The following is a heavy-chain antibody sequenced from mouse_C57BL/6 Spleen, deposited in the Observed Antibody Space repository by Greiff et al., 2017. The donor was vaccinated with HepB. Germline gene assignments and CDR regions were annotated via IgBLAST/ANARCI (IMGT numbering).Heavy chain of an antibody. Sequence: QEVQQQSGPGLVQPSQSLSITCTVSGFSLTSYGVHWVRQSPGKGLEWLGVIWSGGSTDYNAAFISRLSISKDNSKSQVFFKMNSLQADDTAIYYCARNYDCDVGGYFDYWGQGTTLTVSS. CDR1: GFSLTSYG. D-gene: IGHD2-4*01. CDR3: ARNYDCDVGGYFDY. J-gene: IGHJ2*01. CDR2: IWSGGST. V-gene: IGHV2-2*01.